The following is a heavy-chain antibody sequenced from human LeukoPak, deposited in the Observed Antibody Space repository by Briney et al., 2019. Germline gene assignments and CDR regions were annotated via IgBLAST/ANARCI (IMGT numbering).Heavy chain of an antibody. V-gene: IGHV3-21*01. D-gene: IGHD3-22*01. CDR3: ARDQYYYDSSPPI. Sequence: GGSLRLSCAASGFTFSSYSMNWVRQAPGKGLEWVSSIGSSSSYIYYADSVKGRFTISRDNAKNSLYLQMNSLRAEDTAVYYCARDQYYYDSSPPIWGQGTMVTVSS. CDR2: IGSSSSYI. CDR1: GFTFSSYS. J-gene: IGHJ3*02.